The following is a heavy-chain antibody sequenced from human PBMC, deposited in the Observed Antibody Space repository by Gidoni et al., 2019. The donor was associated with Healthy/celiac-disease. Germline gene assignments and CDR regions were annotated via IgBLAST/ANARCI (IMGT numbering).Heavy chain of an antibody. CDR1: GYTFTSYD. CDR2: MNPNSGNT. V-gene: IGHV1-8*01. J-gene: IGHJ6*02. Sequence: QVQLVQSGAEVKKPGASVKVSCKASGYTFTSYDINWVRQATGQGLEWMGWMNPNSGNTGYAQKFQGRVTMTRNTAISTAYMELSSLGSEDTAVYYCARVGGRGDFWSGYYSDYYYGMDVWGQGTTVTVSS. D-gene: IGHD3-3*01. CDR3: ARVGGRGDFWSGYYSDYYYGMDV.